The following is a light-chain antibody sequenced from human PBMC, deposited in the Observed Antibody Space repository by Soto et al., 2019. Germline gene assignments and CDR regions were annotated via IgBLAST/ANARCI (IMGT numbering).Light chain of an antibody. CDR3: MQALQPPVT. CDR2: LGS. CDR1: QSLLHSSGYNH. V-gene: IGKV2-28*01. Sequence: DIVMTQSPLSLPVTPGEPASISCRSSQSLLHSSGYNHLDWYLQKPGQSPQLLIHLGSNRASGVPARFSGSGSGTDFTLKISRVEAEDVGLYYCMQALQPPVTFGGGTKVEIK. J-gene: IGKJ4*01.